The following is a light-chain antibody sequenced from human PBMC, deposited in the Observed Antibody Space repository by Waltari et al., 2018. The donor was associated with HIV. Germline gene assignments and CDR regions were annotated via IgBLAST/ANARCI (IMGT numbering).Light chain of an antibody. CDR3: QQLSSYPLT. Sequence: DIQLTQSPSSLSVSVGDRVTITCRASQGISSYLAWYQQEPGKVPKLLIYAASTLQSGVPSRFSGSGSGTEFTLTISSLQPEDFATYYCQQLSSYPLTFGGGTKVEIK. CDR1: QGISSY. CDR2: AAS. V-gene: IGKV1-9*01. J-gene: IGKJ4*01.